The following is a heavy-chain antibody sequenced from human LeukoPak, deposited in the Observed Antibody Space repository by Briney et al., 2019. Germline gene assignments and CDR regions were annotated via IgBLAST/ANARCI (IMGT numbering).Heavy chain of an antibody. CDR3: ARGQPGDP. Sequence: SQTLSLTCAVSGGSISSGGYYWSWIRQPPGKGLEWIGEINHSGSTNYNPSLKSRVTISVDTSKNQFSLKLSSVTAADTAVYYCARGQPGDPWGQGTLVTVSS. V-gene: IGHV4-30-2*01. CDR2: INHSGST. D-gene: IGHD1-1*01. J-gene: IGHJ5*02. CDR1: GGSISSGGYY.